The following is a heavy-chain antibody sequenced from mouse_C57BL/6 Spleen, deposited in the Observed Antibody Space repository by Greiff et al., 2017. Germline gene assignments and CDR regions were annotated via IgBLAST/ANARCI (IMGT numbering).Heavy chain of an antibody. CDR1: GYTFTSYW. CDR3: ARAGTGTPGYWYFDV. V-gene: IGHV1-52*01. CDR2: IDPSDSET. J-gene: IGHJ1*03. D-gene: IGHD4-1*01. Sequence: QVQLKQPGAELVRPGSSVKLSCKASGYTFTSYWMHWVKQRPIQGLEWIGNIDPSDSETHYNQKFKDKATLTVDKSSSTAYMQLSSLTSEDSAVYYCARAGTGTPGYWYFDVWGTGTTVTVSS.